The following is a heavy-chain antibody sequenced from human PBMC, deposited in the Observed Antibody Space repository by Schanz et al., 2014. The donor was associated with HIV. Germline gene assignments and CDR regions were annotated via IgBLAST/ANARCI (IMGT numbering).Heavy chain of an antibody. V-gene: IGHV1-69*01. CDR2: IIPIFGTA. CDR3: ARSRYGDHPYYFDL. J-gene: IGHJ4*02. Sequence: QMRLVQSGAEMKKPGSSVKVSCKASGGTFSSYGISWVRQAPGQGLEWMGGIIPIFGTANFAQKFQGRVTIIADQSTTTVYMYLSSLRSDDTAVYYCARSRYGDHPYYFDLWGQGTPVAVS. CDR1: GGTFSSYG. D-gene: IGHD2-21*02.